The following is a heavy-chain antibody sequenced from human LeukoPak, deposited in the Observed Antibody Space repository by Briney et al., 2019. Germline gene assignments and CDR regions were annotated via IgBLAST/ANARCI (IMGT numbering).Heavy chain of an antibody. CDR3: ARGGIYSQEFDY. J-gene: IGHJ4*02. CDR1: GFTFSGYS. Sequence: GGSLRLSCAASGFTFSGYSMNWVRQAPGKGLEWVSSISTTSDYIHYADSLKDRVAISRDNAKNSLYLQMNSLRAEDTAIYYCARGGIYSQEFDYWGQGSLVTVSS. V-gene: IGHV3-21*01. CDR2: ISTTSDYI. D-gene: IGHD6-13*01.